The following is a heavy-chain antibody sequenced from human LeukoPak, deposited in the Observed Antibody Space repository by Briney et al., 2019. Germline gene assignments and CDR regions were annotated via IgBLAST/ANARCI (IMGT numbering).Heavy chain of an antibody. J-gene: IGHJ4*02. V-gene: IGHV1-2*04. CDR3: ARVRNSSGWYSDFDY. CDR2: INPNSGGT. Sequence: GGSLRLSCAASGFTFTGYYMHWVRQAPGQGLEWMGWINPNSGGTNYAQKFQGWVTMSRDTSISTAYMELSRLRSDDTAVYYCARVRNSSGWYSDFDYWGQGTLVTVSS. CDR1: GFTFTGYY. D-gene: IGHD6-19*01.